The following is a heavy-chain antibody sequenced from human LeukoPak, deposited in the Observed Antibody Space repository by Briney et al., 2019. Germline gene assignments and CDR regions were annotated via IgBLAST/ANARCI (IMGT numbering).Heavy chain of an antibody. Sequence: GGSLRLSCAASGFTFSDYYMSWIRQAPGKGLEWVSYISSSGNTIFYADSVKGRFTLSRDNAKNSLYLQMNSLRAEDTAVYYCARVQPHYYDSSGYPPDYRGQGTLVTVSS. CDR3: ARVQPHYYDSSGYPPDY. CDR1: GFTFSDYY. CDR2: ISSSGNTI. D-gene: IGHD3-22*01. J-gene: IGHJ4*02. V-gene: IGHV3-11*01.